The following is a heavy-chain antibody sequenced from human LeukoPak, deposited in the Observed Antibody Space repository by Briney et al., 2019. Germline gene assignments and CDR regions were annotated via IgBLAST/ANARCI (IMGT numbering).Heavy chain of an antibody. CDR2: ISSSGNTI. CDR3: ARVVAARSFGY. V-gene: IGHV3-48*03. CDR1: GFTFSSYE. D-gene: IGHD6-6*01. J-gene: IGHJ4*02. Sequence: GGSLRLSCAASGFTFSSYEMNWVRQAPGRGLEWVSYISSSGNTIYYADSVKGRFTISRDNAKNSLYLQMNSLRAEDTAVYYCARVVAARSFGYWGQGTLVTVSS.